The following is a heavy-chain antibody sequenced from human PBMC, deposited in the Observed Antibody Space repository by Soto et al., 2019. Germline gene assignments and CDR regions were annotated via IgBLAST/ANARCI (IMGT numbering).Heavy chain of an antibody. D-gene: IGHD3-22*01. CDR1: GGSISSYY. J-gene: IGHJ4*02. Sequence: PWETLSLTCTVSGGSISSYYWRWIRQPPGKGLEWIGYIYYSGSTNYNPSLKSRVTISVDTSKNQFSLKLSSVTAADTAVYYCARVYYYDSSGYLEYVLDYWGQGTLVTVSS. CDR2: IYYSGST. V-gene: IGHV4-59*01. CDR3: ARVYYYDSSGYLEYVLDY.